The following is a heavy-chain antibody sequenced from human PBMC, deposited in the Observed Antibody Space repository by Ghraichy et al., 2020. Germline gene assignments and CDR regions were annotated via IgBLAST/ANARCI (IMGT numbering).Heavy chain of an antibody. V-gene: IGHV3-53*01. CDR1: GFTVSSNY. CDR2: IYSGGST. D-gene: IGHD3-10*01. CDR3: VRQVGSNHYFDY. Sequence: GGSLRLSCAASGFTVSSNYMSWVRQAPGKGLEWVSVIYSGGSTYYADSVKGRFTISRDNSKNTLYLQMNSLRAEDTAVYYCVRQVGSNHYFDYWGQGTLVTVSS. J-gene: IGHJ4*02.